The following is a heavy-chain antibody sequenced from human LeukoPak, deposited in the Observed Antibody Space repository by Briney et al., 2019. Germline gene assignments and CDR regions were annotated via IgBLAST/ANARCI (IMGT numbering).Heavy chain of an antibody. Sequence: GGSLRLSCAVSGFTFSNYGMSWVRQAPGKGLEWVANIKPDGGEKHYVDSVKGRFTISRDNAKSSLYLQMNSRRAEDTARYDCARGGGAFWGQGTLVTVSS. J-gene: IGHJ4*02. CDR2: IKPDGGEK. CDR1: GFTFSNYG. CDR3: ARGGGAF. V-gene: IGHV3-7*01. D-gene: IGHD1-26*01.